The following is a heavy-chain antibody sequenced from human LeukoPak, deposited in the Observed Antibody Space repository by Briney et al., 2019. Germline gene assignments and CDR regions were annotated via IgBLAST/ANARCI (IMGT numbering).Heavy chain of an antibody. J-gene: IGHJ1*01. CDR2: ISSSGSNI. CDR3: ARDLSPEYFQH. CDR1: GFTFSDYY. Sequence: GGSLRLSRAASGFTFSDYYMSWIRQAPGKGLEWVSYISSSGSNIYYADSVKGRFTISRDNAKNSLYLQMNSLRAEDTAVYYCARDLSPEYFQHWGQGTLVTVSS. V-gene: IGHV3-11*01.